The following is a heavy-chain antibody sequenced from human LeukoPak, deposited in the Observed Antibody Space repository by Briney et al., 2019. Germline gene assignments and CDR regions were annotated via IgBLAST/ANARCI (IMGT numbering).Heavy chain of an antibody. D-gene: IGHD3-10*01. CDR3: ARPRGSPI. Sequence: SETLSLTCAVYGGSYSGYYWSWIRQPPGKGLEWIGEINHSGSTNYNPSLKSRVTISVDTSKNQFSLKLSSVTAADTAVYYCARPRGSPIWSQGTMVTVSS. CDR1: GGSYSGYY. V-gene: IGHV4-34*01. J-gene: IGHJ3*02. CDR2: INHSGST.